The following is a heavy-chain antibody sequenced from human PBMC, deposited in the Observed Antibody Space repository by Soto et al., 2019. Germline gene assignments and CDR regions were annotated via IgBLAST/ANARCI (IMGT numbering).Heavy chain of an antibody. J-gene: IGHJ6*02. Sequence: SETLSLTCAVYGGSFSGYYWSWIRQPPGKGLEWIGEINHSGSTNYNPSLKSRVTISVDTSKNQFSLKLSSVTAADTAVYYCARGPYYDFWSGLYGMDVWGQGTTVTVS. CDR1: GGSFSGYY. D-gene: IGHD3-3*01. CDR3: ARGPYYDFWSGLYGMDV. CDR2: INHSGST. V-gene: IGHV4-34*01.